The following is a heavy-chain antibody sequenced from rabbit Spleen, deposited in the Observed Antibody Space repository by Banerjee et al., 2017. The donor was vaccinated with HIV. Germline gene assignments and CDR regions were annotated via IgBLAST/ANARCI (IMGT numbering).Heavy chain of an antibody. D-gene: IGHD3-1*01. Sequence: QSLEESGGDLVKPGASLTLTCTASGLDFSSSDWIYWVRQAPGKGLEWIGYIDPIFGITYFANWAKGRFTISKPSSTTVTLQMTSLTAADTATYFCAREKSGNHGHDWWGPGTLVTVS. J-gene: IGHJ4*01. V-gene: IGHV1S40*01. CDR2: IDPIFGIT. CDR1: GLDFSSSDW. CDR3: AREKSGNHGHDW.